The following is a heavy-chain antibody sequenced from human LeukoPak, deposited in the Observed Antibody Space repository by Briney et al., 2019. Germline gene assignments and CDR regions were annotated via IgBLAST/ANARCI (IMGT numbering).Heavy chain of an antibody. Sequence: GGSLRLSCAASGFTFKDYTMNWVRQSPGKGLQWVSYVSFGSSYISYADSLKGRFTISRDDAKSSVYLEMTSLRIDDTAVYYCARASTEYAVTDGFDTWGPGTLVTVSS. D-gene: IGHD4-17*01. CDR1: GFTFKDYT. J-gene: IGHJ5*02. CDR3: ARASTEYAVTDGFDT. CDR2: VSFGSSYI. V-gene: IGHV3-21*06.